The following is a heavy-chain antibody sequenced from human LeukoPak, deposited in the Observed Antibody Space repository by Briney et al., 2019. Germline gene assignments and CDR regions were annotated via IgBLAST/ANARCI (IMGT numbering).Heavy chain of an antibody. D-gene: IGHD3-22*01. CDR3: ARLPSRGIITMIASDL. V-gene: IGHV4-39*07. CDR2: IYSSGST. CDR1: GASISSGSNY. Sequence: SETLSLTCSVSGASISSGSNYWGWIRQPPGKTLEWIGSIYSSGSTYYNPSLKSRVIIIIDTPKNHFSLTLSSVTAADTAVYYCARLPSRGIITMIASDLWGRGTLVTVSS. J-gene: IGHJ2*01.